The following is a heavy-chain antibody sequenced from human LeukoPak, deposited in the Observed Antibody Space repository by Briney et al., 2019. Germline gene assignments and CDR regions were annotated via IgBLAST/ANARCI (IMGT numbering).Heavy chain of an antibody. CDR1: GGTFSSYA. D-gene: IGHD2-2*01. CDR2: IIPIFGTA. J-gene: IGHJ4*02. Sequence: GASVKVSCKASGGTFSSYAISWVRQAPGQGLEWMGGIIPIFGTANYAQKFQGRVTITTDESTSTAYMELRSLRSEDTAVYYCASSGGYCSSTSCYSDYWGQGTLVTVSS. V-gene: IGHV1-69*05. CDR3: ASSGGYCSSTSCYSDY.